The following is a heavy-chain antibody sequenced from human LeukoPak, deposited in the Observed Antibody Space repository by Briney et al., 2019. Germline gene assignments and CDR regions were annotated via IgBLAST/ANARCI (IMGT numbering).Heavy chain of an antibody. D-gene: IGHD1-26*01. CDR1: GDSISADNHC. Sequence: PSETLSLTCTVSGDSISADNHCWGWIRQPPGRGLEWIGNIYYSGSTHYNPSLKSRVVISIDTSNNLFSLTLSSVTAADTAIYYCAGRFAHRSRWFDPWGQGALVTVSS. V-gene: IGHV4-39*02. CDR2: IYYSGST. J-gene: IGHJ5*02. CDR3: AGRFAHRSRWFDP.